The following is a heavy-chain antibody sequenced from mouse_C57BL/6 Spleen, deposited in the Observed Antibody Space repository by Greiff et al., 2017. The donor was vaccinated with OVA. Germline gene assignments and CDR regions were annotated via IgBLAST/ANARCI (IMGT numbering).Heavy chain of an antibody. J-gene: IGHJ3*01. CDR2: IYPGSGNT. Sequence: VQLQQSGAELVRPGASVKLSCKASGYTFTDYYINWVKQRPGQGLEWIARIYPGSGNTYYNEKFKGKATLTAEKTSSTAYMQLSSLTSEDSAVYFCARGDYDDVWFGYWGQGTLVTVSA. CDR3: ARGDYDDVWFGY. CDR1: GYTFTDYY. V-gene: IGHV1-76*01. D-gene: IGHD2-4*01.